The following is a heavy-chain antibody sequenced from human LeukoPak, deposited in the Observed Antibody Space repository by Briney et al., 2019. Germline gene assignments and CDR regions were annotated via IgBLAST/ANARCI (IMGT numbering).Heavy chain of an antibody. CDR3: ARGSRRYSGYDSPVGY. D-gene: IGHD5-12*01. Sequence: ASVKVSCKASGYTFTSYDINWVRQATGQGLEWMGWMNPNSGNTGYAQKFQGRVTMTRNTSISTAYMELSSLRSEGTAVYYCARGSRRYSGYDSPVGYWGQGTLVTVSS. CDR1: GYTFTSYD. J-gene: IGHJ4*02. V-gene: IGHV1-8*01. CDR2: MNPNSGNT.